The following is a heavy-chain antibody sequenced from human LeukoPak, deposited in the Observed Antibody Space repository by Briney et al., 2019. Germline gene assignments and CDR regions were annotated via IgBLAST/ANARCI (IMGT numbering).Heavy chain of an antibody. CDR2: IYTSGST. CDR1: DGSINTPNYY. CDR3: ARGGSYLLNPDY. V-gene: IGHV4-61*02. J-gene: IGHJ4*02. Sequence: SETPSLTCTVSDGSINTPNYYWSWIRQPAGKGLEWIGRIYTSGSTNYNPSLKSRVTISVDTSKNQFSLKLSSVTAADTAVYYCARGGSYLLNPDYWGQGTLVTVSS. D-gene: IGHD1-26*01.